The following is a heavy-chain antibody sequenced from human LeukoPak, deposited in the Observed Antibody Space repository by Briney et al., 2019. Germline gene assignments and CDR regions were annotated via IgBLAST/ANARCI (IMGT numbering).Heavy chain of an antibody. V-gene: IGHV4-34*01. J-gene: IGHJ5*02. CDR2: INHSGST. Sequence: SETLSLTCAVYGGSFSGYYWSWIGQPPGKGLEWMGEINHSGSTNYNPSLKSRVTISVDTSKNQFSLKLSSVTAADTAVYYCARLNSVAGDGRPRAPWGQGTLVTVSS. D-gene: IGHD6-19*01. CDR3: ARLNSVAGDGRPRAP. CDR1: GGSFSGYY.